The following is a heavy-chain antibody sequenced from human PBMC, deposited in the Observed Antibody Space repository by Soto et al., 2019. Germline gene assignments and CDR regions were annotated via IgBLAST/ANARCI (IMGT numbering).Heavy chain of an antibody. CDR3: GGISVGS. J-gene: IGHJ5*02. D-gene: IGHD6-19*01. V-gene: IGHV3-23*01. Sequence: EVQLLESGGGLVQPGGSLRLSCAASGFTFSSYGLNWVRQAPGKGLEWVSVISDSGGSTYYADSVKGRFTISRDNSKNTLCLQMRSLRAEGTAVYYCGGISVGSWGQGTLVTVSS. CDR2: ISDSGGST. CDR1: GFTFSSYG.